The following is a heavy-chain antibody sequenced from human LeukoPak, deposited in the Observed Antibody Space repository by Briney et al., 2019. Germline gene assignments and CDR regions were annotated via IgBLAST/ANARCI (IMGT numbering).Heavy chain of an antibody. V-gene: IGHV3-49*03. CDR2: IRSKACGGTT. Sequence: GGSLRLSCTASGFTFGDYAMSWFRQAPGKGLEWVGFIRSKACGGTTEYAASVKGRFTISRDDSKSIAYLQMNSLKTEDTAVYYCTSTYSGSYYDGMDYWGQGTLVTVSS. D-gene: IGHD1-26*01. J-gene: IGHJ4*02. CDR3: TSTYSGSYYDGMDY. CDR1: GFTFGDYA.